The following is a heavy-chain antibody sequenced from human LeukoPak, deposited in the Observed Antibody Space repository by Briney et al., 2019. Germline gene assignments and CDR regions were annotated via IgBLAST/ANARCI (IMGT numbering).Heavy chain of an antibody. V-gene: IGHV4-39*07. CDR2: IYYSGST. CDR1: GGSIRSTSYY. D-gene: IGHD3-22*01. J-gene: IGHJ6*03. Sequence: PSETLSLTCAVSGGSIRSTSYYWGWIRQPPGKGLEWIGSIYYSGSTYYNPSLKSRVTISVDTSKNQFSLKLRSVTAADTAVYYCARGLTSGYYGSYYMDVWGRGTTLTVSS. CDR3: ARGLTSGYYGSYYMDV.